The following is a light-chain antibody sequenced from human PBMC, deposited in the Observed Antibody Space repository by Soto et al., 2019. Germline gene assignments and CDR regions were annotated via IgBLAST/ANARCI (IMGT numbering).Light chain of an antibody. CDR3: ATRDNSLSRWV. CDR1: SSDVGGYNY. J-gene: IGLJ3*02. CDR2: EVS. V-gene: IGLV2-14*01. Sequence: QSALTQPASVSGSPGQSITISCTGTSSDVGGYNYVSWYQQYPGKAPKLMIYEVSNRPSGVSNRFSGSKSGTSASLAISGLRSEDEADYYCATRDNSLSRWVFGGGTKLTVL.